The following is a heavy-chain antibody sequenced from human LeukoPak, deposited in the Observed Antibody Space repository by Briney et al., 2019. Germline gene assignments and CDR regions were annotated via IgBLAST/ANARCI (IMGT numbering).Heavy chain of an antibody. CDR3: AKDLAASGTRWFDP. Sequence: GGSLRLSCTASGFTFNSYGMHWFRQAPGKGLEWVAFTRDDGRDEYYADSVKGRFTISRDNSKNMLYLQMNSLRVDDTAMYYCAKDLAASGTRWFDPWGQGTLVTVSS. CDR1: GFTFNSYG. D-gene: IGHD6-13*01. J-gene: IGHJ5*02. CDR2: TRDDGRDE. V-gene: IGHV3-30*02.